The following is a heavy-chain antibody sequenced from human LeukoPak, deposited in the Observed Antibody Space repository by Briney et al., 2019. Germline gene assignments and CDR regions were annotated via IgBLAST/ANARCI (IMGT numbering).Heavy chain of an antibody. J-gene: IGHJ4*02. Sequence: ASVKVSCKASGYTFTSYDINWVRQATGQGLEWMGWMNPNSGNTGYAQKFQGRVTITRNTSVSTAYMELSSLRSEDTAVYYCATILTGEDFDYWSQGTLVTVSS. D-gene: IGHD7-27*01. V-gene: IGHV1-8*03. CDR2: MNPNSGNT. CDR3: ATILTGEDFDY. CDR1: GYTFTSYD.